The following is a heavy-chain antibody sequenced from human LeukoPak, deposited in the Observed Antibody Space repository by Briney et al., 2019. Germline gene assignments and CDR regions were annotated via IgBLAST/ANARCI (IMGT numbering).Heavy chain of an antibody. Sequence: PGGSLRLSCAASGFTFSSYGMHWVRQAPGKGLEWVSAISGSGGSTYYADSVKGRFTISRDNSKNTLYLQMNSLRAEDTAVYYCAKDLSYYDSSGYYSWFDPWGQGTLVTVSS. V-gene: IGHV3-23*01. D-gene: IGHD3-22*01. CDR2: ISGSGGST. CDR1: GFTFSSYG. J-gene: IGHJ5*02. CDR3: AKDLSYYDSSGYYSWFDP.